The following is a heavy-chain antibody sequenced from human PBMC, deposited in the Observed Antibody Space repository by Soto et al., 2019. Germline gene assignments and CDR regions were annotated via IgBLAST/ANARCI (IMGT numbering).Heavy chain of an antibody. CDR1: GFTVSNNY. Sequence: HPVGSLRLSCAASGFTVSNNYMSWVRQAPGKGLEWVSVIYTGGRTDYADSVKGRFTISRDNSKHTLYLQMNSLRVEDTAVYYCARARDGYNFLYEPTWGQGTLVTVSS. V-gene: IGHV3-53*01. CDR3: ARARDGYNFLYEPT. CDR2: IYTGGRT. D-gene: IGHD5-12*01. J-gene: IGHJ4*02.